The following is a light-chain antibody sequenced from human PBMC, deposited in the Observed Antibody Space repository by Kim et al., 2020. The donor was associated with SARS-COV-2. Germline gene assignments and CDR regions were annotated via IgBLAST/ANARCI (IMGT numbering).Light chain of an antibody. J-gene: IGLJ1*01. CDR2: YDT. CDR3: QVWDVSSDHFV. Sequence: PGKTATITCGGNKVGNKNVHWYQQRPGQAPILVISYDTDRPSGIPERFSGSNSGDTATLTISRVEAGDEADYYCQVWDVSSDHFVFGTGTKVTVL. V-gene: IGLV3-21*04. CDR1: KVGNKN.